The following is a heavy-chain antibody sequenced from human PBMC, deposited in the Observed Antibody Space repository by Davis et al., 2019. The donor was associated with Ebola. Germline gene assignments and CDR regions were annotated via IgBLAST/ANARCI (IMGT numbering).Heavy chain of an antibody. D-gene: IGHD5-12*01. Sequence: GSLRLSCTVSGGSISSYYWSWIRQPPGKGLEWIGYIYYSGSTNYNPSLKSRVTISVDTSKNQFSLKLSSVTAADTAVYYCARHGYSGRSRYYYYYGMDVWGQGTTVTVSS. J-gene: IGHJ6*02. CDR1: GGSISSYY. CDR2: IYYSGST. CDR3: ARHGYSGRSRYYYYYGMDV. V-gene: IGHV4-59*08.